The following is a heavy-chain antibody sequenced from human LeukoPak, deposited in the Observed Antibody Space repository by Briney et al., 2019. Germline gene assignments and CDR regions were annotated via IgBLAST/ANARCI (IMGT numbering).Heavy chain of an antibody. D-gene: IGHD1-7*01. V-gene: IGHV1-8*02. CDR2: MDPKSCHT. J-gene: IGHJ4*02. Sequence: ASVKVSCKASGYTFITSDINWLRQASGQGLEWMGYMDPKSCHTEYAQKFQGRVTMTRDTSTSTAYMELSSLTPDDTAIYYCTRKLRLDEHWGQGTLVAVSS. CDR3: TRKLRLDEH. CDR1: GYTFITSD.